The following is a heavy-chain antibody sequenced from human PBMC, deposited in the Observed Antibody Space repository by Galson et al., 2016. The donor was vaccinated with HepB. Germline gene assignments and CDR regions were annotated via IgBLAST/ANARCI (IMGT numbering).Heavy chain of an antibody. CDR2: INAGNGNT. D-gene: IGHD5-18*01. J-gene: IGHJ6*02. Sequence: SVKVSCKASGYTFTSYAMHWVRQAPGQRLEWMRWINAGNGNTKYSQKFQGRVTITRDTSASTAYMELSSLRSEDTAVYYCARDMAPIQLWLRYYYYGMDVWGQGTTVTVSS. V-gene: IGHV1-3*01. CDR3: ARDMAPIQLWLRYYYYGMDV. CDR1: GYTFTSYA.